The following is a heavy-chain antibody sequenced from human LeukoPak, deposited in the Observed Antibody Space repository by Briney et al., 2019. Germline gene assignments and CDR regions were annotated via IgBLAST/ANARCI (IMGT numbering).Heavy chain of an antibody. J-gene: IGHJ4*02. V-gene: IGHV3-7*01. CDR1: GFTFTNNF. CDR2: IKQDGSET. Sequence: GGSLRLSCAASGFTFTNNFMSWVRQVPGKGLEWVANIKQDGSETTYADSVRGRFTISRDNAKKSLYLQMNSLRAEDTAVYYCARHLSGVTGYTYGRGIDYWGQGTLVTVSS. D-gene: IGHD5-18*01. CDR3: ARHLSGVTGYTYGRGIDY.